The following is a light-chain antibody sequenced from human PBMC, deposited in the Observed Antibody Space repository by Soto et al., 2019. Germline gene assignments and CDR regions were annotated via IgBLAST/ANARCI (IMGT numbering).Light chain of an antibody. J-gene: IGKJ1*01. CDR2: GAS. V-gene: IGKV3-15*01. CDR1: QSVANN. CDR3: QQYNDWPRT. Sequence: EIVMTQSPVTLSLSPGDRATLSCRASQSVANNLAWFQQRPSQAPRLLVYGASATATGIPARFSGSGSGTEFTLTISGLQSEDFAVYYCQQYNDWPRTFGQGTKVEIK.